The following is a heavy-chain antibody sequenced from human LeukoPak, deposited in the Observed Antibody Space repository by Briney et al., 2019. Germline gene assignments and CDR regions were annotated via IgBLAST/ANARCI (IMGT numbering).Heavy chain of an antibody. Sequence: GGSLRLSCAASGFTFSTYSMNWVRQAPGKGLEWVSHINREPGTIYYADSVKGRFTVSRNNAKNSLYLQMNSLRPEDTAVYYCAELGITMIGGVWGKGTTVTISS. CDR3: AELGITMIGGV. CDR2: INREPGTI. CDR1: GFTFSTYS. V-gene: IGHV3-48*01. J-gene: IGHJ6*04. D-gene: IGHD3-10*02.